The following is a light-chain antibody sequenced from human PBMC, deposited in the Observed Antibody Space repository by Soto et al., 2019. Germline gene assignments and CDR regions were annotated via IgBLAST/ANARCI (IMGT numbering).Light chain of an antibody. CDR3: QQCGNLVRT. CDR1: QSVSSTD. V-gene: IGKV3-20*01. CDR2: GAY. J-gene: IGKJ1*01. Sequence: EIVLTQSPGTLSLSPGERATLSCRASQSVSSTDLVWYQQKPGQAHRLLIYGAYSRATGLPDRFSGSGSGTDFTLTISRLEAEDFAVYSCQQCGNLVRTFGQGTEVEV.